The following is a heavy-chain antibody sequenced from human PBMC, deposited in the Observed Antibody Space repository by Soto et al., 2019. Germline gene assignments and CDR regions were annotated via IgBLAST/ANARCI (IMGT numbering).Heavy chain of an antibody. D-gene: IGHD2-15*01. J-gene: IGHJ4*02. CDR1: GFIFTDDW. CDR3: ATERWPRAPVY. CDR2: IKSKSAGGTT. V-gene: IGHV3-15*07. Sequence: EVHLVESGGGLIQPGGSLRLSCAASGFIFTDDWMNWVRQAPGKGLEWVGRIKSKSAGGTTDYAAPVEGRFIISRDDLKNTLYLQMNSLKIEDTAIYYCATERWPRAPVYWGQGTLVTASS.